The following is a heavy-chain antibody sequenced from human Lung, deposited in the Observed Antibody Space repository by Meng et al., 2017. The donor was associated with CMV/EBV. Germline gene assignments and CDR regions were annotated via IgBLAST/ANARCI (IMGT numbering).Heavy chain of an antibody. CDR3: ARSGSTTSQQPGYFDL. V-gene: IGHV1-46*01. CDR2: INPSGGST. J-gene: IGHJ2*01. Sequence: YTLSNYWVHWVRQAPGQGLEWVGIINPSGGSTTYAQKFQGRVVLTRDTSTSTVYMDLSSLRSEDRAVYYCARSGSTTSQQPGYFDLWGRGTLVTVSS. D-gene: IGHD2-2*01. CDR1: YTLSNYW.